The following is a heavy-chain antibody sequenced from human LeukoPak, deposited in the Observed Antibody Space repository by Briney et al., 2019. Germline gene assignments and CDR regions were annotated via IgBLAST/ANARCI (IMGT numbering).Heavy chain of an antibody. V-gene: IGHV1-2*02. D-gene: IGHD6-13*01. CDR3: ARDGQGAGKTYDY. CDR1: GYTFTGYY. CDR2: INPNSGGT. Sequence: GASVKVSCKASGYTFTGYYMHWVRQAPGQGLEWMGYINPNSGGTKYAQKFQGRITMTRDTSISTAYMELSRLGSDDTAVYYCARDGQGAGKTYDYGGQGALVTVPS. J-gene: IGHJ4*02.